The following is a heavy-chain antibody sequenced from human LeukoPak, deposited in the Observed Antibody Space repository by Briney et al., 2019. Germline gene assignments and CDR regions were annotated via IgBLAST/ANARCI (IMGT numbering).Heavy chain of an antibody. D-gene: IGHD6-13*01. CDR1: GGSFSSSA. Sequence: GASVKVSCKASGGSFSSSAVSWVRQAPGQGLEWMGGIIPLFGTENYAQKFQGRVSVTTDESTTTAYMELSSLRSEDTAVYYCARAFRIAAAANAEYFQHWGQGTLVTVSS. CDR2: IIPLFGTE. V-gene: IGHV1-69*05. J-gene: IGHJ1*01. CDR3: ARAFRIAAAANAEYFQH.